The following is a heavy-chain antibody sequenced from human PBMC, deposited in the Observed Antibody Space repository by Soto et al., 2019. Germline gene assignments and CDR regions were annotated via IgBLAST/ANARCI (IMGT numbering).Heavy chain of an antibody. CDR3: AKDIGMKRITIFGVVITSYGMDV. J-gene: IGHJ6*02. CDR2: ISWDGGST. Sequence: HPGGSLRFSCAASGFTFDDYAMHWVRQAPGKGLEWVSLISWDGGSTYYADSVKGRFSISRDNSKNSLYLQMNSLRAEDTALYYCAKDIGMKRITIFGVVITSYGMDVWGQGTTVTVSS. V-gene: IGHV3-43D*04. D-gene: IGHD3-3*01. CDR1: GFTFDDYA.